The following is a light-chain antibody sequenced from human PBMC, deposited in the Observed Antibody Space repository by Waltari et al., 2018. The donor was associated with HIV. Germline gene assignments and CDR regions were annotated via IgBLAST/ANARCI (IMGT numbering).Light chain of an antibody. CDR3: SSYTSSSTRV. CDR2: DVS. Sequence: QSALTQPASVSGSPGQSITISCTGTSSDVGGYNYFSWYQRHPGKAPKLMIYDVSKRPSGVSNRVSGSKSGNTASLTISGLQAEDEADYYCSSYTSSSTRVFGGGTTVTVL. CDR1: SSDVGGYNY. J-gene: IGLJ3*02. V-gene: IGLV2-14*03.